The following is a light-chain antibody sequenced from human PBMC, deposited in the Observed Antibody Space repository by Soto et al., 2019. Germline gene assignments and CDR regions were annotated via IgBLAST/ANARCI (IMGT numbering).Light chain of an antibody. J-gene: IGKJ5*01. V-gene: IGKV3-11*01. Sequence: EIVLTQSPATLPSSPEERATLSCRASQTVSSYLAWYQQKPGQAPRLLIYDASNRATGIPARFSGSGSGTDFTLDISSLGPEDFAVYDCQQRINWRRVTLGQGTRRQIK. CDR2: DAS. CDR3: QQRINWRRVT. CDR1: QTVSSY.